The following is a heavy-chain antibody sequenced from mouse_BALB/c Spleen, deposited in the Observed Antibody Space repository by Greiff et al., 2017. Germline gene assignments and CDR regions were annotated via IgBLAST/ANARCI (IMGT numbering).Heavy chain of an antibody. CDR1: GYSITSDYA. J-gene: IGHJ1*01. D-gene: IGHD2-2*01. CDR3: ARGLLWLRRDWDFDV. CDR2: ISYSGST. Sequence: EVKLQESGPGLVKPSQSLSLTCTVTGYSITSDYAWNWIRQFPGNKLEWMGYISYSGSTSYNPSLKSRISITRDTSKNQFFLQLNSVTTEDTATYYCARGLLWLRRDWDFDVWGAGTTVTVSS. V-gene: IGHV3-2*02.